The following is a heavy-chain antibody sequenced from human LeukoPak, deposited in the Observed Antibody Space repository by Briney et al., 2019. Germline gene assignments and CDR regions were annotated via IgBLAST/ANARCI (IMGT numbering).Heavy chain of an antibody. CDR1: GGSISSGNYY. V-gene: IGHV4-39*01. CDR2: ISYSGST. D-gene: IGHD6-13*01. Sequence: SETLSLTCSVSGGSISSGNYYWGWIRQPPGKGLEWIGSISYSGSTYYNPSLKSRVTISVDTSKNQLSLKLTSVTAADTAVYYCARHGGAAGGHWGQGTLVTVSS. CDR3: ARHGGAAGGH. J-gene: IGHJ4*02.